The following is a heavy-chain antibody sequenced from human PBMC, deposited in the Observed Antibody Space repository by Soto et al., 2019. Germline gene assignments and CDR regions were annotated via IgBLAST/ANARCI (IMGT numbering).Heavy chain of an antibody. CDR3: AKGIVVVPAAMVHYYYGMDV. CDR2: ISGSGGST. J-gene: IGHJ6*02. CDR1: GFTFSSYA. D-gene: IGHD2-2*01. V-gene: IGHV3-23*01. Sequence: GGSLRLSCAASGFTFSSYAMSWVRQAPGKGLEWVSAISGSGGSTYYADSVKGRLTISRDNSKNTLYLQMNSLRAEDTAVYYCAKGIVVVPAAMVHYYYGMDVWGQGTTVTVSS.